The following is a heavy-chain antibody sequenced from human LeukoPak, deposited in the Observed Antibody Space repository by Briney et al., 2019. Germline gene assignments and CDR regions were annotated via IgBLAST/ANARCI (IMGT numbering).Heavy chain of an antibody. V-gene: IGHV1-46*01. D-gene: IGHD6-19*01. Sequence: ASVKVSCKASGYTFTDYYMHWVRQAPGQGLEWMGVINPNGGTTSYAQKFQGRVTMTRDMSTSTVYMELSSLRSEDMAVYYCARLNGWYYAFDIWGQGTMVTVSS. CDR2: INPNGGTT. J-gene: IGHJ3*02. CDR3: ARLNGWYYAFDI. CDR1: GYTFTDYY.